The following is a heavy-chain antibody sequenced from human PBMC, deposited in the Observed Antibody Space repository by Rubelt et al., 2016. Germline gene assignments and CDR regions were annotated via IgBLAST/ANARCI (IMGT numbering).Heavy chain of an antibody. CDR3: ARGGAAAADDNDAFDI. Sequence: QVQLVQSGAEVKKPGASVKVSCKASGYTFTSYGISWVRPAPGQGLEWMGWISAYNGNTNYAQNFRGIVPITAEQSTGTTYMELGSRGSEDTAVYYCARGGAAAADDNDAFDIWGQGTMVTVSS. CDR2: ISAYNGNT. V-gene: IGHV1-18*01. J-gene: IGHJ3*02. D-gene: IGHD6-13*01. CDR1: GYTFTSYG.